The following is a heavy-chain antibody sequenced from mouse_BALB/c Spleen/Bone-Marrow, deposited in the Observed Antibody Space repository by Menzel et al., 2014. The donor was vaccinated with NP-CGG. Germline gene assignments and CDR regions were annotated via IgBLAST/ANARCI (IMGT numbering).Heavy chain of an antibody. D-gene: IGHD2-4*01. V-gene: IGHV5-9-4*01. Sequence: EVQLVEPGGGLVKPGGSLKLSCAASGFTFSSYAMSWVRQSPEKRLEWVAEISSGGSYTYYPDTVTGRFTISRDNAKNTLYLEMSSLRSEDTAMYYCAREGLRRRAAMDYWGQGTSVTVSS. J-gene: IGHJ4*01. CDR3: AREGLRRRAAMDY. CDR2: ISSGGSYT. CDR1: GFTFSSYA.